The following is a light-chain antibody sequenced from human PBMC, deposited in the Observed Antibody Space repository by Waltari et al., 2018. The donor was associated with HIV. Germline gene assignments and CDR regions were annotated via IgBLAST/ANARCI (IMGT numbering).Light chain of an antibody. CDR2: EVS. V-gene: IGLV2-23*02. CDR1: SSDVGSSNL. CDR3: CSYAGSSTLV. Sequence: QSALTQPASVSGSPGQSITISCTGTSSDVGSSNLVSWYQQHPGKAPKLMIYEVSKRPSGVSNRVSGSKSGNTASLTISGLQAEDEADYYCCSYAGSSTLVFGGGTKLTVL. J-gene: IGLJ2*01.